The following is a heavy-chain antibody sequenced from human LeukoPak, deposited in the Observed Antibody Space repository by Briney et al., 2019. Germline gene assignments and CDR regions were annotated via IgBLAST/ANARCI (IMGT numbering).Heavy chain of an antibody. J-gene: IGHJ4*02. V-gene: IGHV3-48*01. CDR2: ISSSSSTI. CDR1: GFTVSSNY. D-gene: IGHD2-15*01. CDR3: ARGGGTYSGDY. Sequence: QSGGSLRLSCAASGFTVSSNYMSWVRQAPGKGLEWVSYISSSSSTIYYTDSVKGRFTISRDNAKNSLYLQMNSLRADDTAVYYCARGGGTYSGDYWGQGTLVTVSS.